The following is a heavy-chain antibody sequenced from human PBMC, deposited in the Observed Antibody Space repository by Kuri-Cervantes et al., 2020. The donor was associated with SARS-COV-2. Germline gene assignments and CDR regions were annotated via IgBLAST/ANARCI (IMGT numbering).Heavy chain of an antibody. V-gene: IGHV4-34*01. CDR3: ARHFRSSTSCFDY. Sequence: SETLSLTCAVYGGSFSDYYWSWVRQPPGKGLEWIGEINHSGNTNYDPSLKSRVTISVDTSKNQFSLKLSSVTAADTAVYYCARHFRSSTSCFDYWGQGTLVTVSS. J-gene: IGHJ4*02. CDR2: INHSGNT. D-gene: IGHD2-2*01. CDR1: GGSFSDYY.